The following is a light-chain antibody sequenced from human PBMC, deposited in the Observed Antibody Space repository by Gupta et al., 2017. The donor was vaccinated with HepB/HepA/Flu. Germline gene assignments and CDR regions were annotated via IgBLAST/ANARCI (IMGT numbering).Light chain of an antibody. CDR3: EQDNQGPIT. V-gene: IGKV3-15*01. Sequence: ERVMTQSPATLSVSPGERATLSCRASESVGTNLAWYQHKPGQAPRLLIYAISTRATGIPARFSGSGSGTXFTRTIXSLQSEDFAIYYCEQDNQGPITFGXGTRVDIK. CDR1: ESVGTN. CDR2: AIS. J-gene: IGKJ5*01.